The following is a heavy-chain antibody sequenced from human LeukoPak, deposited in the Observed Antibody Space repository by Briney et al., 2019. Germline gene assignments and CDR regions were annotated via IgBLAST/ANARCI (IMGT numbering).Heavy chain of an antibody. CDR1: GGSISSGGYY. CDR3: ASGRIAVAGRDAFDI. J-gene: IGHJ3*02. V-gene: IGHV4-30-2*02. Sequence: PSETLSLTCTVSGGSISSGGYYWSWIRQPPGKGLEWIGYIYHSGSTYYNPSLKSRVTISVDTSKNQFSLKLSSVTAADTAVYYCASGRIAVAGRDAFDIWGQGTMVTVSS. CDR2: IYHSGST. D-gene: IGHD6-19*01.